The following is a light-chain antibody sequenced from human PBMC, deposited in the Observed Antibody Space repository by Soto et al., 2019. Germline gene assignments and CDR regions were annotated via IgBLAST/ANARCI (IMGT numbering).Light chain of an antibody. J-gene: IGKJ2*01. V-gene: IGKV1-5*03. Sequence: DIQMTQSPSTLSASVGDRVTITCRASQSISSWLAWYQQKPGKAPKPLIYKASSLESGVPSRFSGSGARTEFTVTISSLQPDEFATYYCQQYKSYPYTVGQGTNLGIK. CDR3: QQYKSYPYT. CDR2: KAS. CDR1: QSISSW.